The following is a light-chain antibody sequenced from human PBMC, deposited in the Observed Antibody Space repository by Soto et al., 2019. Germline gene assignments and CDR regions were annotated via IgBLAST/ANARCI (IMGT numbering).Light chain of an antibody. CDR2: RAS. Sequence: DIQMTQSPSTLSASVGDRVTVTCRASQSISTSLAWYQKKPGKAPKLLIYRASSLESGVPSRFRGSGSGTELTITITSMKNDDFETYYCQQYNSYSRTFGQGTKVDIK. CDR1: QSISTS. V-gene: IGKV1-5*03. CDR3: QQYNSYSRT. J-gene: IGKJ1*01.